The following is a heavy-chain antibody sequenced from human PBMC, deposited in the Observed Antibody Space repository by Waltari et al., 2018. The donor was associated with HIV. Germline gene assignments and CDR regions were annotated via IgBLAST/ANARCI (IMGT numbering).Heavy chain of an antibody. J-gene: IGHJ4*02. CDR1: GYSFTNYW. CDR3: ARLTSASYHGGLGY. Sequence: EVQLVQSGAEVKKPGESLKISCKGSGYSFTNYWIAWVRQMPGKGLEWMGLIYPRDSVTSYGPSFQGQVTISADKSISTAYLHWSSLKASDSALYYCARLTSASYHGGLGYWGQGTLVTVSS. D-gene: IGHD1-26*01. CDR2: IYPRDSVT. V-gene: IGHV5-51*03.